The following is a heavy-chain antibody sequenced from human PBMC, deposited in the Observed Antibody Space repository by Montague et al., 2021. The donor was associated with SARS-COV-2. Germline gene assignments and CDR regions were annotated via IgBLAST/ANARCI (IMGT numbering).Heavy chain of an antibody. CDR3: ASGIAATYYYYMDV. J-gene: IGHJ6*03. CDR2: LSTTWST. V-gene: IGHV4-61*02. Sequence: TLSLTCTVYVRSISSGSQSWSWIPQPGSTGMKSIGSLSTTWSTNYNPSLKSRVTISVDTSKNQFSLKLSSVTAADTAVYYCASGIAATYYYYMDVWGKGTTVTVSS. CDR1: VRSISSGSQS. D-gene: IGHD6-13*01.